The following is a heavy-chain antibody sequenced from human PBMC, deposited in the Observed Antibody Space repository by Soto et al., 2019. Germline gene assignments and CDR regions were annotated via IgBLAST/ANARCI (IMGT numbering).Heavy chain of an antibody. J-gene: IGHJ5*02. V-gene: IGHV1-18*04. CDR3: ARVSPNWNFGSNWFEP. D-gene: IGHD1-7*01. Sequence: ASVKVSCKASGYTFTSYGISWVRQAPGQGLEWMGWISAYNGNTNYAQKLQGRVTMTTDTSTSTAYMELRRLRSDGPAVYYCARVSPNWNFGSNWFEPWGQGTLVRVS. CDR1: GYTFTSYG. CDR2: ISAYNGNT.